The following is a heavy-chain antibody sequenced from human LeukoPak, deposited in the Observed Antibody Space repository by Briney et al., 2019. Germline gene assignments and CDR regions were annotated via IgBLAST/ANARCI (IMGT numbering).Heavy chain of an antibody. D-gene: IGHD1-26*01. CDR3: ARRRGSWLGAFDI. CDR2: IYYSGST. Sequence: SETLSLTCTVSGGSMSSYYWSWIRQPPGKGLEWIGYIYYSGSTNYNPSLKSRVTISVDTSKNQFSLKLSSVTAADTAVYYCARRRGSWLGAFDIWGQGTMVTVSS. J-gene: IGHJ3*02. CDR1: GGSMSSYY. V-gene: IGHV4-59*12.